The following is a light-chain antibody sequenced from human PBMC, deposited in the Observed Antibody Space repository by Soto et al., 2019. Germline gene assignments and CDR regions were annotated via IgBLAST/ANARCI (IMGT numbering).Light chain of an antibody. V-gene: IGKV1-5*03. CDR2: KAS. CDR1: QSISSW. Sequence: DINMTQSPSTLSASVGGRVTITCRASQSISSWLAWYQQKPGKAPKLLIYKASSLESGVPSRFSGSGSGTEFTLTISSLQPDDFATYYCQQYNTYWTFGQGTKVDI. J-gene: IGKJ1*01. CDR3: QQYNTYWT.